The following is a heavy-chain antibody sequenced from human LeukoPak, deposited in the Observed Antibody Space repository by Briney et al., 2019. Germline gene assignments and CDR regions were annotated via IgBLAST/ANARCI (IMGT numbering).Heavy chain of an antibody. Sequence: GESLKISCKGSGYSFTSYWISWVRQMPGKGLEWMGRFDPSDSYTNYSPSFQGHVTISADKSIGTAYLQWSSLKASDTAMYYCARHADYGDYERDWFDPWGQGTLVTVSS. CDR1: GYSFTSYW. CDR3: ARHADYGDYERDWFDP. V-gene: IGHV5-10-1*01. CDR2: FDPSDSYT. D-gene: IGHD4-17*01. J-gene: IGHJ5*02.